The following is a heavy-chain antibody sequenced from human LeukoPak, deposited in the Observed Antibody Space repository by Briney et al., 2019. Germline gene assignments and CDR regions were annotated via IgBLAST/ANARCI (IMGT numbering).Heavy chain of an antibody. CDR2: ISASSVYI. D-gene: IGHD3-22*01. Sequence: PGGSLRLSCAASGFLFSRYNMNGVRQAPGKGLEWVSSISASSVYIYYADSVKGRFTISRDNAKNSLYLQMNSLRAEDTAVYYCARDMAYYDSCAYYPETFAYWGQGTLVTVSS. CDR3: ARDMAYYDSCAYYPETFAY. V-gene: IGHV3-21*01. CDR1: GFLFSRYN. J-gene: IGHJ4*02.